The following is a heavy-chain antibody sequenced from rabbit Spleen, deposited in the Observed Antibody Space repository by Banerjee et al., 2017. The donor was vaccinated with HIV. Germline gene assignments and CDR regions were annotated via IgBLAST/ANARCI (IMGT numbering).Heavy chain of an antibody. J-gene: IGHJ4*01. CDR2: IDSSNSNT. Sequence: QEQLEESGGDLVKPEGSLTLTCKASGLDFSSGCWICWVRRAPGKGLEWIACIDSSNSNTAYASWAKGRFIISKTSSTTVTLQMTSLTAADTATYFCARGGAVYAGGGYGYYFNLWAQAPWSPS. CDR1: GLDFSSGCW. V-gene: IGHV1S45*01. CDR3: ARGGAVYAGGGYGYYFNL. D-gene: IGHD8-1*01.